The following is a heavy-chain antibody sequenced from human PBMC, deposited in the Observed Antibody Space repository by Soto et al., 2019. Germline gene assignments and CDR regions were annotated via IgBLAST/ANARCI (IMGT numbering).Heavy chain of an antibody. CDR3: ARPYSSGWYGDLDY. CDR2: ISYDGSNK. J-gene: IGHJ4*02. Sequence: QVQLVESGGGVVHPGRSLRLSCTASGFTFSSYAMHWGRQAPGKGLEWVAVISYDGSNKYYADSVKGRFTISSDNSKNTMYLQMNSLRVEDTAVYYCARPYSSGWYGDLDYWGQGTLVTVSS. D-gene: IGHD6-19*01. CDR1: GFTFSSYA. V-gene: IGHV3-30-3*01.